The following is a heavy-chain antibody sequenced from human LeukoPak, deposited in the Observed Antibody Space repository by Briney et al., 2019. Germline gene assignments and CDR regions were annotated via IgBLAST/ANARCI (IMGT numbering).Heavy chain of an antibody. D-gene: IGHD6-13*01. CDR1: GFTFRSYA. CDR2: ISYDGSNK. CDR3: ARYSSSWFVY. Sequence: GRSLRLSCAASGFTFRSYAMHWVRQATGKGLEWVAVISYDGSNKYYADSVKGRFTISRDNSKNTLYLQMNSLRAEDTAVFYCARYSSSWFVYWGQGTLVTVSS. J-gene: IGHJ5*01. V-gene: IGHV3-30*04.